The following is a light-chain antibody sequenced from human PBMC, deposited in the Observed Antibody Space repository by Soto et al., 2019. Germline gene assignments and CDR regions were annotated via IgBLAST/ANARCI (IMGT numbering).Light chain of an antibody. CDR1: QSILYSSNNKNY. J-gene: IGKJ4*01. Sequence: DIVMTQSPDSLALSLGERATINCKSSQSILYSSNNKNYLAWYQQKPGQPPKLLIYWASTRESGVPDRFSGSGSGTDYTLTISSLQAEDVAVYYSQQYFSIPPSFGGGTKVEIK. V-gene: IGKV4-1*01. CDR3: QQYFSIPPS. CDR2: WAS.